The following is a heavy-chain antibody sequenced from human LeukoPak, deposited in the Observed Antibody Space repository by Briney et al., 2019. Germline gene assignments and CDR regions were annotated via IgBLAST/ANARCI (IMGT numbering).Heavy chain of an antibody. V-gene: IGHV1-18*01. CDR2: ISAYNGNT. J-gene: IGHJ6*02. CDR1: GYTFTSYG. CDR3: ARDSVMRDCSSTSCYYYYYGMDV. D-gene: IGHD2-2*01. Sequence: ASVKVSCKASGYTFTSYGISWVRQAPGQGLEWMGRISAYNGNTNYAQKLQGRVTMTTDTSTSTAYMELRSLRSDDTAVYYCARDSVMRDCSSTSCYYYYYGMDVWGQGTTVTVSS.